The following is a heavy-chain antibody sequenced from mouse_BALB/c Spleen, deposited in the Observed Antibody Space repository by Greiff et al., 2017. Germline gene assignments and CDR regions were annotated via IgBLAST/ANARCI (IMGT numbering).Heavy chain of an antibody. Sequence: EVKLVESGGGLVKPGGSLKLSCAASGFTFSDYYMYWVRQTPEKRLEWVATISDGGSYTYYPDSVKGRFTISRDNAKNNLYLQMSRLKSEDTAMYYCARGEPYYDYDGFAYWGQGTLVTVSA. CDR2: ISDGGSYT. CDR3: ARGEPYYDYDGFAY. CDR1: GFTFSDYY. D-gene: IGHD2-4*01. V-gene: IGHV5-4*02. J-gene: IGHJ3*01.